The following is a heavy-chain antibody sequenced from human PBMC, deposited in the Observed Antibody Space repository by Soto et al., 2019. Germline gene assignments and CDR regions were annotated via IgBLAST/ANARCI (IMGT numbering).Heavy chain of an antibody. CDR3: ATEGGLSGGYYISSSYYFDA. J-gene: IGHJ4*01. V-gene: IGHV3-30*03. CDR2: ISYDGSNT. D-gene: IGHD1-26*01. Sequence: QVQLVESGGGVVQPGRSLRLSCVASGFTFSSYGMHWVRQAPGKGLEWVAIISYDGSNTYYADSVKGRFTIYRDNSKNTLSRQRTSVRAEDTSVYYWATEGGLSGGYYISSSYYFDAWGQGPLVTVSS. CDR1: GFTFSSYG.